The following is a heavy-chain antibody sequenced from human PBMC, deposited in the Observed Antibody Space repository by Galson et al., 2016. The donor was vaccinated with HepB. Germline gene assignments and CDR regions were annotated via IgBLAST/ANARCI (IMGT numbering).Heavy chain of an antibody. J-gene: IGHJ5*02. V-gene: IGHV3-30*18. CDR3: TKQVAEGGLGDT. CDR2: LSYNGLNQ. Sequence: LRLSCAASGFVFSNYGMHWVRQAPGKGLEWVAGLSYNGLNQHYPDSLMGRFTVSRDNSKSIMYLQVDSLRPDDTAVYYCTKQVAEGGLGDTWGQGTVVTVSS. CDR1: GFVFSNYG. D-gene: IGHD2-15*01.